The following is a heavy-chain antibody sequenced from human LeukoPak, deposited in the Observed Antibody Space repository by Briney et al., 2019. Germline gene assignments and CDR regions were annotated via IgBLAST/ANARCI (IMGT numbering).Heavy chain of an antibody. CDR1: GFTFSSYR. CDR2: INSDGSST. Sequence: PGGSLRLSCAASGFTFSSYRMHWVRQAPGKGLVWVSRINSDGSSTSYADSVKGRFTISRDNAKNTLYLQMNSLRAEDTAVYYCASGDYYYGMDVWGKGTTVTVSS. V-gene: IGHV3-74*01. J-gene: IGHJ6*04. CDR3: ASGDYYYGMDV. D-gene: IGHD3-16*01.